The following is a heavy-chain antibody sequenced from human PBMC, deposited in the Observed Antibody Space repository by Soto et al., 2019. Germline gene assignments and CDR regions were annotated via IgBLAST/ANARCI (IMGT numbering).Heavy chain of an antibody. D-gene: IGHD2-2*01. V-gene: IGHV1-69*13. Sequence: GASVKVSCKASGGTFSSYAISWVRQAPGQRLEWKGGIIPIFGTANCAQKFQGRVTITADESTSTAYMELSSLRSEDTAVYYCARSVYPGYCSSTSCLGNWFDPWGQGTLVTVSS. CDR2: IIPIFGTA. CDR3: ARSVYPGYCSSTSCLGNWFDP. J-gene: IGHJ5*02. CDR1: GGTFSSYA.